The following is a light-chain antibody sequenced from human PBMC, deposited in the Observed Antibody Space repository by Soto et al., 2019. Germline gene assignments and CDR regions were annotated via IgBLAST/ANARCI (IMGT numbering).Light chain of an antibody. CDR3: QQYNNRPT. CDR1: QSVSSN. J-gene: IGKJ5*01. V-gene: IGKV3D-15*01. Sequence: EIGMTQSPATLSVSPGERATLSCRASQSVSSNLAWYQQKPGQAPRLLIYGASTRATGIPASFSGSGSGTEFTLTISSLKSEDFAVYYCQQYNNRPTFGHGTRLEIK. CDR2: GAS.